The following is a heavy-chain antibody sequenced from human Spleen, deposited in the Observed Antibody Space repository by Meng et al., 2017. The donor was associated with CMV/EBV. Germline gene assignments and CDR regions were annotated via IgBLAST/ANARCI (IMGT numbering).Heavy chain of an antibody. J-gene: IGHJ4*02. CDR3: ARGVAAAAYYFDY. CDR1: GGSFSGYY. Sequence: SETLSLTCAVYGGSFSGYYWSWIRQPPGKGLEWIGEINHSGSTNYNPSLKSRVTISVDTSKNQFSLKLSSVTAADTAVYYCARGVAAAAYYFDYWGQGTLVTVS. D-gene: IGHD6-13*01. V-gene: IGHV4-34*01. CDR2: INHSGST.